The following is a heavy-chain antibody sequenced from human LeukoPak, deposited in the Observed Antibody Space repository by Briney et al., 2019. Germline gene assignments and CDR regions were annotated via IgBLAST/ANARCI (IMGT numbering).Heavy chain of an antibody. CDR3: AVRCSGGSCYSGY. V-gene: IGHV1-69*01. Sequence: SVKVSCKASGGTFSSYAISWVRQAPGQGLEWMGGIIPIFGTANYAQKFQGRVTITADESTSTAYMELSSLRSEDTAVYYCAVRCSGGSCYSGYWGQGTLVTVSS. CDR2: IIPIFGTA. D-gene: IGHD2-15*01. J-gene: IGHJ4*02. CDR1: GGTFSSYA.